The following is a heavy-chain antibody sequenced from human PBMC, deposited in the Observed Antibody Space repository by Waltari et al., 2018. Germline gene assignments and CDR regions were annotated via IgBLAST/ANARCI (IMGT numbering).Heavy chain of an antibody. CDR3: AHSTDFWRQGGGFAH. Sequence: QITLKESGPTLVKPTQTLTLTCSVSGFSLSPSGVAVGWIRQPPGKALEWLAVIYWDDDKRYNPALQSRLTITKDTSKNQVVLTLTNVDPVDTATYYCAHSTDFWRQGGGFAHWGQGALVTVSS. CDR1: GFSLSPSGVA. J-gene: IGHJ1*01. D-gene: IGHD3-3*01. CDR2: IYWDDDK. V-gene: IGHV2-5*02.